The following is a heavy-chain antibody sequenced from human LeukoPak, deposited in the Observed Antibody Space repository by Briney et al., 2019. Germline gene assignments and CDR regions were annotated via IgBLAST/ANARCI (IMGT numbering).Heavy chain of an antibody. CDR1: GYTFTRYD. CDR2: MNPNSGNT. J-gene: IGHJ4*02. CDR3: ARGILRQQLVHTY. V-gene: IGHV1-8*01. D-gene: IGHD6-13*01. Sequence: ASVKVSCKASGYTFTRYDINWVRQATGQGLEWMGWMNPNSGNTGYAQKFQGRVTMTRNTSISTAYMELSSLRSEDTAVYYCARGILRQQLVHTYWGQGTLVTVSS.